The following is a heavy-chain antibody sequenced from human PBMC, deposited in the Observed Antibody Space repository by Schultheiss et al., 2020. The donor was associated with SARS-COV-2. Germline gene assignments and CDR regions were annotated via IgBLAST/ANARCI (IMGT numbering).Heavy chain of an antibody. D-gene: IGHD2-15*01. J-gene: IGHJ6*03. CDR2: INPNSGGT. V-gene: IGHV1-2*02. CDR1: GYTFTGYY. CDR3: AREVEDIVVVVAAAHYYYYMDV. Sequence: ASVKVSCKASGYTFTGYYMHWVRQAPGQGLEWMGWINPNSGGTKYAQKFQGRVTMTRDTSISTAYMELSRLSADDTAVYYCAREVEDIVVVVAAAHYYYYMDVWGKGTTVTVSS.